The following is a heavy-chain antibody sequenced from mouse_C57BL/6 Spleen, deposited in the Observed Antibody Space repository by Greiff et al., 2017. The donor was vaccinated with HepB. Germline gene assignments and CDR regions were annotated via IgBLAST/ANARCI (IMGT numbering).Heavy chain of an antibody. CDR2: ISDGGSYT. CDR3: ARDRVDVVTTVFDY. J-gene: IGHJ2*01. Sequence: EVQRVESGGGLVKPGGSLKLSCAASGFTFSSYAMSWVRQTPEKRLEWVATISDGGSYTYYPDNVKGRFTISRDNAKNNLYLQMSHLKSEDTAMYYCARDRVDVVTTVFDYWGQGTTLTVSS. CDR1: GFTFSSYA. D-gene: IGHD2-2*01. V-gene: IGHV5-4*01.